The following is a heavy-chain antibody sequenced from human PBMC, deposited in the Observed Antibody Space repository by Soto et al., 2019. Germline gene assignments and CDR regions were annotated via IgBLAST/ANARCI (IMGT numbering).Heavy chain of an antibody. Sequence: QVQLVQSGAEVKKPGSSVKVSCKASGGTFSSYAISWVRQAPGQGLAWMGGIIPIFGTANYALKFQGRVTITADESTSTAYMELSSLRSEDTAVYYCARGRLAVDMGSYGMDVWGQGTTVTVSS. CDR1: GGTFSSYA. V-gene: IGHV1-69*01. D-gene: IGHD5-12*01. CDR2: IIPIFGTA. CDR3: ARGRLAVDMGSYGMDV. J-gene: IGHJ6*02.